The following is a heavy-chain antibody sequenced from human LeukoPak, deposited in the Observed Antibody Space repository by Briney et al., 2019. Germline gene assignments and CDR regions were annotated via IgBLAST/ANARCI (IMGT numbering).Heavy chain of an antibody. J-gene: IGHJ4*02. D-gene: IGHD2-15*01. V-gene: IGHV3-72*01. CDR2: SRNKENRYST. CDR3: VREYFGGYDY. Sequence: GGSLRLSCAASGFSLSVYYMAWVRQAPGKGRESVGLSRNKENRYSTEYGASVKGRVTISRDDSKNLMYLEMKSLKSEDTAVYYCVREYFGGYDYWGQGTLVTVSS. CDR1: GFSLSVYY.